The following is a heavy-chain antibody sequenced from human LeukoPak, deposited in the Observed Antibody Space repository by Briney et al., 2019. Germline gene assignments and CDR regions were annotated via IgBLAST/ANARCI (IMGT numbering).Heavy chain of an antibody. CDR3: AKDRAYGQFLWGNDY. Sequence: GGSLRLSCAASGFTFSSYGMHWVRQAPGKGLEWVAFIRYDGSNKYYADSVKGRFTISRDNSKNTLYLQMNSLRAEDTALYYCAKDRAYGQFLWGNDYWGQGTLVTVSS. J-gene: IGHJ4*02. CDR1: GFTFSSYG. D-gene: IGHD2-21*01. V-gene: IGHV3-30*02. CDR2: IRYDGSNK.